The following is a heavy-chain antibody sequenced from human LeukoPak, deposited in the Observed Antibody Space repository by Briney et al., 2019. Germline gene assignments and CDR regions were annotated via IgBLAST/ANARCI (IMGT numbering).Heavy chain of an antibody. CDR1: GFTFSSYD. V-gene: IGHV3-30*18. J-gene: IGHJ3*02. CDR3: AKVHYYDSSGYYFVDAFDI. CDR2: ISYDGSKN. Sequence: GGSLRLSCAASGFTFSSYDMHWVRQAPGKGLEWVAVISYDGSKNYYGDSVKGRFTISRDNSKNTLYLQMNSLRAEDTAVYYCAKVHYYDSSGYYFVDAFDIWGQGTMVTVSS. D-gene: IGHD3-22*01.